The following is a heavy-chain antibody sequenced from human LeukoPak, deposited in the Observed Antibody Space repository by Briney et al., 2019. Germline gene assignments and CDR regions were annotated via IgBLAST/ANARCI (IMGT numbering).Heavy chain of an antibody. CDR2: FDNSGST. V-gene: IGHV4-59*08. D-gene: IGHD6-19*01. CDR3: ARGLFQWPARVDY. Sequence: SETLSLTCTVSGGSINNYCWGWIRQPPGKGLEWIGFFDNSGSTNYNPSLKSRVTISVDTSKNQVSLKLNSVTAADTAVYYCARGLFQWPARVDYWGQGILVTVSS. J-gene: IGHJ4*02. CDR1: GGSINNYC.